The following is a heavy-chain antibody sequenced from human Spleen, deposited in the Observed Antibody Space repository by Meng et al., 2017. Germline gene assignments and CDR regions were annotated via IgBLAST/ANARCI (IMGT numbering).Heavy chain of an antibody. CDR2: IKSNSDGGTT. D-gene: IGHD6-13*01. Sequence: GESLKISCAASGFTFSDYYMNWVRQAPGKGLEWVGRIKSNSDGGTTDYAAPVKGRFTISRDDSKNTLYLQMNSLITEDTAVYFCATGAAAADHWGQGTLVTVSS. J-gene: IGHJ4*02. V-gene: IGHV3-15*01. CDR3: ATGAAAADH. CDR1: GFTFSDYY.